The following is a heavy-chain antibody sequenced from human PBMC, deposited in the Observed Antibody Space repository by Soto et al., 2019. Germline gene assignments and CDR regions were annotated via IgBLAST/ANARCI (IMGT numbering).Heavy chain of an antibody. Sequence: SETLSLTCTVSGGSISSGGYYWSWIRQHPGKGLEGIGYIYCSGSTYYNPSLKSRVTISVDTSKNQFSLKLSSVTAADTAVYYCAREGADCSSTSCLLSDWFDPWGQGTLVTVSS. J-gene: IGHJ5*02. V-gene: IGHV4-31*03. CDR3: AREGADCSSTSCLLSDWFDP. D-gene: IGHD2-2*01. CDR1: GGSISSGGYY. CDR2: IYCSGST.